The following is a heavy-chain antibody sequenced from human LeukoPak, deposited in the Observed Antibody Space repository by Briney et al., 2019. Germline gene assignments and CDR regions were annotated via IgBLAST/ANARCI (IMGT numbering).Heavy chain of an antibody. CDR1: GGSISSDY. J-gene: IGHJ6*03. V-gene: IGHV4-4*07. CDR3: ARGLAAAGTYYYYMDV. CDR2: IFTSGST. Sequence: SETLSLTCTVSGGSISSDYWSWIRQPAGKGLEWIGRIFTSGSTNYNPSLKSRLTMSLDTSKNQFSLKLSSVTAADTAVYYCARGLAAAGTYYYYMDVWGKGTTVTASS. D-gene: IGHD6-13*01.